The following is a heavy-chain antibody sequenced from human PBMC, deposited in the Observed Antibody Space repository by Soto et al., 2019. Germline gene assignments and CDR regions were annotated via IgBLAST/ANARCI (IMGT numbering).Heavy chain of an antibody. J-gene: IGHJ3*02. D-gene: IGHD3-10*01. CDR1: GYNFILHG. V-gene: IGHV1-18*01. Sequence: QGQLVQSVGEVKKPGASLKVSCEASGYNFILHGISWVRQAPGQGLEWMGWISAYNGNTNYAQNFQDRVTMTTDPSTSTVNMELRSLRSDDTAVYYCARVWYDGNSGAFDIWGQGTKVTVSS. CDR2: ISAYNGNT. CDR3: ARVWYDGNSGAFDI.